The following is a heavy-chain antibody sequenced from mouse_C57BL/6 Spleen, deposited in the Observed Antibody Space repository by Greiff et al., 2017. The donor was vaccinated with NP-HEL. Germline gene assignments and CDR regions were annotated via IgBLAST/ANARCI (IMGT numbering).Heavy chain of an antibody. Sequence: QVQLQQPGAELVRPGSSVKLSCKASGYTFTSYWMHWVKQRPIQGLEWIGNIDPSDSETHYIQKFKDKATLTVDKSSSTAYMQLSSLTSEDSAVYYCARYNYGSSPYYFDYWGQGTTLTVSS. V-gene: IGHV1-52*01. CDR3: ARYNYGSSPYYFDY. CDR1: GYTFTSYW. D-gene: IGHD1-1*01. CDR2: IDPSDSET. J-gene: IGHJ2*01.